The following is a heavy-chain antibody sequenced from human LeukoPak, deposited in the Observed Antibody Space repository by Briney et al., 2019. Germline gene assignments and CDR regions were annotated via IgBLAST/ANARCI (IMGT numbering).Heavy chain of an antibody. CDR2: ISWNSGSI. J-gene: IGHJ4*02. CDR3: AKWGPLYGDSLVGFFDY. Sequence: PGRSLRLSCAASGFTFDDYAMHWVRQAPGKGLEWVSGISWNSGSIGYADSVKGRFTISRDNAKNSLYLQMNSLRAEDTALYYCAKWGPLYGDSLVGFFDYWGQGTLVTVSS. CDR1: GFTFDDYA. V-gene: IGHV3-9*01. D-gene: IGHD4-17*01.